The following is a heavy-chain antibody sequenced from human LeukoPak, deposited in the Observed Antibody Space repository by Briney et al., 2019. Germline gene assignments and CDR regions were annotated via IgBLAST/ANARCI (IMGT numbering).Heavy chain of an antibody. CDR3: AKIERWLVHGFDL. CDR1: GFTFSSYA. D-gene: IGHD6-19*01. J-gene: IGHJ2*01. CDR2: ISGNGGST. Sequence: GGSLRLSCAAPGFTFSSYAMNWVRQAPGKGLEWVASISGNGGSTYYADSVKGRFTISRDNSRNAVFLQMISPRDDDTAIYYCAKIERWLVHGFDLWGRGTLVTVSS. V-gene: IGHV3-23*01.